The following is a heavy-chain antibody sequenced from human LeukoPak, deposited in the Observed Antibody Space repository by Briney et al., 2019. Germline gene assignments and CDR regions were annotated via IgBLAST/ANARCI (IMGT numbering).Heavy chain of an antibody. CDR1: GGSISSGDYY. J-gene: IGHJ5*02. D-gene: IGHD3-22*01. CDR3: ARPYYYDSRIDP. V-gene: IGHV4-30-4*01. Sequence: SETLSLTCAVSGGSISSGDYYWRWIRQPPGKGLEWIAYMYYSGSTYYNPSLKSRVTMSADTSKNQLSLKLSSVTAADTAVYYCARPYYYDSRIDPWGQGILVTVSS. CDR2: MYYSGST.